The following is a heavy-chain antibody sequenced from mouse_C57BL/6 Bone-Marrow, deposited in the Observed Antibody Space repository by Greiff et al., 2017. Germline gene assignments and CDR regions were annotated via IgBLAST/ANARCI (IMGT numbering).Heavy chain of an antibody. CDR2: IYPGSGNT. CDR1: GYTFTDYY. Sequence: VQLQESGAELVRPGASVKLSCKASGYTFTDYYINWVKQRPGQGLEWIARIYPGSGNTYYNEKFQGKATLTAEKSSSTAYMQLSSLTSEDSAVYFCARTYDYDDAMDYWGQGTSVTVSS. V-gene: IGHV1-76*01. CDR3: ARTYDYDDAMDY. D-gene: IGHD2-4*01. J-gene: IGHJ4*01.